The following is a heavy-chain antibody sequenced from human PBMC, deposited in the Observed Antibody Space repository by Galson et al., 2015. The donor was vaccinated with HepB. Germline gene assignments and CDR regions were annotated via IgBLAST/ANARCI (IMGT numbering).Heavy chain of an antibody. D-gene: IGHD3-3*01. CDR3: ARGDYDFWSGYYHYYYYYMDV. V-gene: IGHV3-33*01. Sequence: SLRLSCAASGFTFSSYGMHWVRQAPGKGLEWVAVIWYDGSNKYYADSVKGRFTISRDNSKNTLYLQMNSLRAEDTAVYYCARGDYDFWSGYYHYYYYYMDVWGKGTTVTVSS. J-gene: IGHJ6*03. CDR1: GFTFSSYG. CDR2: IWYDGSNK.